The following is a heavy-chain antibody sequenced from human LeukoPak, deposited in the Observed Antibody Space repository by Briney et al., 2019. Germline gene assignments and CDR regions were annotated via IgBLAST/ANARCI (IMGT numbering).Heavy chain of an antibody. Sequence: PGGSLRPSCAASGFTFSDSWMTWVRQAPGKGLEWVANINQDESDKYYADSVKGRFTISRDNAKNSLYVQMNSLRVEDTAVYYCARGHYGMDVWGQGTTVTVSS. V-gene: IGHV3-7*01. CDR2: INQDESDK. CDR1: GFTFSDSW. J-gene: IGHJ6*02. CDR3: ARGHYGMDV.